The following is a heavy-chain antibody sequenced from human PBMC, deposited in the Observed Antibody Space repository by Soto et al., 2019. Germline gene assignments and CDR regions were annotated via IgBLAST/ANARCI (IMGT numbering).Heavy chain of an antibody. CDR3: ARRNRLWFGELYLPYYYYMDV. J-gene: IGHJ6*03. CDR2: MNPNSGNT. Sequence: ASVKVSCKASGYTFTSYDINWVRQATGQGLEWMGWMNPNSGNTGYAQKFQGRVTMTRNTSISTAYMELSSLRSEDTAVYYCARRNRLWFGELYLPYYYYMDVWGKVTTVTVS. V-gene: IGHV1-8*01. D-gene: IGHD3-10*01. CDR1: GYTFTSYD.